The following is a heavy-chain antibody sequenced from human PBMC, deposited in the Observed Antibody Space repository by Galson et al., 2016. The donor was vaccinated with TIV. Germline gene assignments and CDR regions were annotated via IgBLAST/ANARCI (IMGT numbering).Heavy chain of an antibody. Sequence: QSGAEVKKPGESLKISCKASGGTFRSYVISWVRQAPGQGLEWMGGIIPIFGTATYAQKFQDSVTITADESTSTAYMELNSLNSDDTAVYYCARGARGVYCRGGRCSSNWFDPWGQGTLVTVSS. CDR1: GGTFRSYV. CDR2: IIPIFGTA. J-gene: IGHJ5*02. V-gene: IGHV1-69*01. CDR3: ARGARGVYCRGGRCSSNWFDP. D-gene: IGHD2-15*01.